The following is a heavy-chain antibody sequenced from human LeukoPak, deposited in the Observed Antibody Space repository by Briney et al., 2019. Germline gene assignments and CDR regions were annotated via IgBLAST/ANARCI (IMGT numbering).Heavy chain of an antibody. V-gene: IGHV3-21*01. J-gene: IGHJ4*02. CDR2: VSSRSTYI. D-gene: IGHD5-18*01. CDR3: VRKGDTAMITPHFDY. CDR1: GFTFRSYS. Sequence: GGSLRLSCAASGFTFRSYSMNWVRQPLGKGLEWVSSVSSRSTYIYYADSVRGRFTISRDDAKSSLYLQMNSLRAEDTAVYYCVRKGDTAMITPHFDYWGQGTLVTVSS.